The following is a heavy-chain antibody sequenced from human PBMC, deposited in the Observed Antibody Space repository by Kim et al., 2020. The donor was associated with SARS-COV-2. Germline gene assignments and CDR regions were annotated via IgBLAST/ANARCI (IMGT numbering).Heavy chain of an antibody. CDR2: IYYSGST. D-gene: IGHD1-26*01. Sequence: SETLSLICTVSGGSISSSSYYWGWIRQPPGKGLEWIGSIYYSGSTYYNPSLKSRVTISVDTSKNQFSLKLSSVTAADTAVYYCARARIVGATRVWRNAFDIWGQGTMVTVSS. CDR1: GGSISSSSYY. CDR3: ARARIVGATRVWRNAFDI. V-gene: IGHV4-39*07. J-gene: IGHJ3*02.